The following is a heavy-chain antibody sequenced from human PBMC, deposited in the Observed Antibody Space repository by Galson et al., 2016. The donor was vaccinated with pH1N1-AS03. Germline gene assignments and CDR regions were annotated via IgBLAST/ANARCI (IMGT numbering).Heavy chain of an antibody. Sequence: CAISGDSVSSNIDAWNWIRQSPSGGLEWLGRTYWRSKWFNDYAVSVKNRITINPDTSKNQFSLQLNSVTPEDTAVYYCARGSYSAFDIWDQGTMVTVS. V-gene: IGHV6-1*01. CDR2: TYWRSKWFN. CDR1: GDSVSSNIDA. J-gene: IGHJ3*02. D-gene: IGHD2-15*01. CDR3: ARGSYSAFDI.